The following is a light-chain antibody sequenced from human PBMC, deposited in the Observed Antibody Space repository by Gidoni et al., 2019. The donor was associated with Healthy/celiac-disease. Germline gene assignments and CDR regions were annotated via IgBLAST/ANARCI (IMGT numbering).Light chain of an antibody. CDR3: QQYNNWPLT. J-gene: IGKJ4*01. CDR2: GAS. V-gene: IGKV3-15*01. Sequence: EIVMTHSPATLSLSPGERATLSCRASQSVSSVLAWYQQKPGQAPRLLIYGASTRATGIPARFSGSGSGTEFTLTISSLQSEDFAVYYCQQYNNWPLTVGGGTKVEIK. CDR1: QSVSSV.